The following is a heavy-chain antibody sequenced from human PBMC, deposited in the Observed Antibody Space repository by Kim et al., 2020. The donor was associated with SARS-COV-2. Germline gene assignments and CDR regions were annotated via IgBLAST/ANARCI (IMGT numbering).Heavy chain of an antibody. CDR2: ISGSGGST. CDR1: GFTFSSYA. J-gene: IGHJ4*02. CDR3: AKGPEYYYDNRGLNY. Sequence: GGSLRLSCAASGFTFSSYAMSWVRQAPGKGLEWVSVISGSGGSTYYADSVKGRFSIARDNSKNMMYLQMNSLGAEDTAVYYCAKGPEYYYDNRGLNYWGQGTLVTVSS. V-gene: IGHV3-23*01. D-gene: IGHD3-22*01.